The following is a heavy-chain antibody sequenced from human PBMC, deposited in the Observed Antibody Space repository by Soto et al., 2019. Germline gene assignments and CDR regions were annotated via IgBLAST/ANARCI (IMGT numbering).Heavy chain of an antibody. CDR3: ARGLNCGGVCYPTPAYPDY. CDR1: GFTFSSYA. V-gene: IGHV3-30-3*01. J-gene: IGHJ4*02. D-gene: IGHD2-21*02. Sequence: GGSLRLSCAASGFTFSSYAMHWVRQAPGKGLEWVAVISYDGSNKYYADSVKGRFTISRDNSKNTLYLQMNSLRAEDTAVYYCARGLNCGGVCYPTPAYPDYPCQATLVTVS. CDR2: ISYDGSNK.